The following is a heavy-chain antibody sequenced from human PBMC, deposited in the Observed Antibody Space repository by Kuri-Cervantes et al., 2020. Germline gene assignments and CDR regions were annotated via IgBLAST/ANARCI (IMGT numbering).Heavy chain of an antibody. Sequence: ASVKVSCKASRYTFTSYAMHWVRQAPGQRLEWMGWINAGNGDTKYSQKFQGRVTITRDTSASTAYVELSSLRSEDTAVYYCARGTVTATDYWGQGTLVTVSS. CDR3: ARGTVTATDY. V-gene: IGHV1-3*01. J-gene: IGHJ4*02. CDR1: RYTFTSYA. D-gene: IGHD4-17*01. CDR2: INAGNGDT.